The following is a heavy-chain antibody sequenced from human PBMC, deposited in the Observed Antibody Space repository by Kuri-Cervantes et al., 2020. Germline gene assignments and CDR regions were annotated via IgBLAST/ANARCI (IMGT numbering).Heavy chain of an antibody. CDR1: GGSFSGYY. V-gene: IGHV4-34*01. J-gene: IGHJ4*02. D-gene: IGHD3-22*01. Sequence: SQTLSLTCAVYGGSFSGYYWSWIRQPPGKGLEWIGRNYYSGSTYYNPYLKSRVTISVDTYKNQFSLKLSSVTAAETAVYYCARLVYYDSSGYFQARYYFDYWGQGTMVTVSS. CDR3: ARLVYYDSSGYFQARYYFDY. CDR2: NYYSGST.